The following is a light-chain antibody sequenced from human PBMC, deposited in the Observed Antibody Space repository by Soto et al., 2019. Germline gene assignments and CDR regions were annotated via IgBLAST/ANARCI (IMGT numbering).Light chain of an antibody. CDR3: SSYTSSSTPHVV. Sequence: QSVLTQPASVSGSPGQSITISCTGTSSDVGGYNYVSWYQQHPGKAPKLMIYDVSNRPSGVSNRFSGSKSGNTASLTISGLQAEDEADYFCSSYTSSSTPHVVFGGGTKVTVL. J-gene: IGLJ2*01. V-gene: IGLV2-14*01. CDR1: SSDVGGYNY. CDR2: DVS.